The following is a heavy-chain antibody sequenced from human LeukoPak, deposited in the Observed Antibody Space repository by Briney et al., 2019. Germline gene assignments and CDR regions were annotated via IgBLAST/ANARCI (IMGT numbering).Heavy chain of an antibody. Sequence: PGRSLRLSCAASGFTFSSYGMHWVRQAPGKGLEWVAFIRYDESDKYYADSVKGRFTISRDNSKNTLYLQMNSLRAEDTAVYYCVCISAAGIGIWGQGTMVTVSS. CDR1: GFTFSSYG. V-gene: IGHV3-30*02. J-gene: IGHJ3*02. CDR2: IRYDESDK. CDR3: VCISAAGIGI. D-gene: IGHD6-13*01.